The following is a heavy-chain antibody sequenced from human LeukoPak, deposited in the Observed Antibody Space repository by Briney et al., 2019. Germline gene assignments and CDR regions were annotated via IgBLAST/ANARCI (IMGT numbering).Heavy chain of an antibody. D-gene: IGHD5-12*01. CDR2: MNPNSGNT. CDR3: ARVEYSGYDSRLTDV. Sequence: ASVKVSCKASGYTFTSYDINWVRQATGQGLEWIGWMNPNSGNTGYAQKFQGRVTMTRNTSISTAYMELSSLRSEDTAVYYCARVEYSGYDSRLTDVWGQGTTVTVSS. J-gene: IGHJ6*02. CDR1: GYTFTSYD. V-gene: IGHV1-8*01.